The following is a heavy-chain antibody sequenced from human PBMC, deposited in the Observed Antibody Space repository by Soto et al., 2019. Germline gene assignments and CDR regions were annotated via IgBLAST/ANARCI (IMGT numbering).Heavy chain of an antibody. CDR2: INHSGST. J-gene: IGHJ4*02. V-gene: IGHV4-34*01. CDR1: GGSFSGYY. Sequence: SETLSLTCAVYGGSFSGYYWSWIRQPPGKGLEWIGEINHSGSTNYNPSLKSRVTISVDTSKNQFSLKLGSVTAADTAVYYCARGTTVTTDKGIDYWGQGTLVTVSS. D-gene: IGHD4-17*01. CDR3: ARGTTVTTDKGIDY.